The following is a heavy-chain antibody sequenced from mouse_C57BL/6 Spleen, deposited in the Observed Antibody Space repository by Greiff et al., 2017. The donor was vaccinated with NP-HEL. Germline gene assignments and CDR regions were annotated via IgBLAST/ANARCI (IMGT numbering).Heavy chain of an antibody. CDR1: GFTFSSYG. Sequence: EVQLVESGGDLVKPGGSLKLSCAASGFTFSSYGMSWVRQTPDKRLEWVATISSGGSYTYYPDSVKGRFTISRDNAKNTLYLQMSSLKSEDTAMYYCARREGYYDYAWFAYWGQGTLVTVSA. V-gene: IGHV5-6*01. J-gene: IGHJ3*01. D-gene: IGHD2-4*01. CDR2: ISSGGSYT. CDR3: ARREGYYDYAWFAY.